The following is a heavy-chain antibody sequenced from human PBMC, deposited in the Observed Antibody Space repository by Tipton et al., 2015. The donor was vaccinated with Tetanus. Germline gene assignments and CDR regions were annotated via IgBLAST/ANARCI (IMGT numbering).Heavy chain of an antibody. CDR2: ITSSSKFI. CDR3: ARDWFSGSNYAELDY. V-gene: IGHV3-21*06. CDR1: GFTFGTYT. D-gene: IGHD1-26*01. J-gene: IGHJ4*02. Sequence: SLRLSCPASGFTFGTYTMNWVRQAPGKGLEWVSSITSSSKFIYYADSVKGRFTSSRDNAKTSLYLQMTRLRAEDTAVYYCARDWFSGSNYAELDYWGQGTLVTVSS.